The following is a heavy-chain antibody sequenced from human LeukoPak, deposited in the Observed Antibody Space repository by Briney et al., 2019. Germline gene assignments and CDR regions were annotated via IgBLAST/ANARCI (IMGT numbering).Heavy chain of an antibody. CDR2: ISGCGGST. CDR1: GFPLSSYA. D-gene: IGHD3-10*01. Sequence: GGPLRLSCAASGFPLSSYAMRWVPQAPGKGLEWVSSISGCGGSTLYADSEKRRYTISRENSKTTVYVKMNSLRAEDTAVYYCAKVMKGSERLTMVRGVIINTAGLYYMDVWGKGTTVTVSS. J-gene: IGHJ6*03. CDR3: AKVMKGSERLTMVRGVIINTAGLYYMDV. V-gene: IGHV3-23*01.